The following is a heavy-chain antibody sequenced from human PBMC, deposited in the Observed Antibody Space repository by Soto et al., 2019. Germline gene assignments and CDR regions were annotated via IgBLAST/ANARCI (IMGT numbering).Heavy chain of an antibody. V-gene: IGHV2-5*02. D-gene: IGHD3-16*01. Sequence: QITLKEPGPTLVKPTQTLTLTCTFSGFSLTTRGVGVGWLRQPPGKALECLALIYWDDDKRYSPSLQSRLSITKDTSKNQGVLTMTNVDPVDTATYYCAHIPNYYQYDWFDPWGQGTLVSVSS. J-gene: IGHJ5*02. CDR1: GFSLTTRGVG. CDR3: AHIPNYYQYDWFDP. CDR2: IYWDDDK.